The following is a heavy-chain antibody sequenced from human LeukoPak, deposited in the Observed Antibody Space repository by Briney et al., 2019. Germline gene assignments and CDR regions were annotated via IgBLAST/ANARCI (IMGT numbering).Heavy chain of an antibody. Sequence: PGGSLRLSCAASGFTFSRYSMNWVRQAPGKGLEWVSSISSSSSYIYYADSVKGRFTISRDNAKNSLYLHMNSLRVDDTAVYYCARGSSNYGYTFDIWGQGTMVTVSS. CDR3: ARGSSNYGYTFDI. J-gene: IGHJ3*02. CDR1: GFTFSRYS. D-gene: IGHD4-11*01. V-gene: IGHV3-21*01. CDR2: ISSSSSYI.